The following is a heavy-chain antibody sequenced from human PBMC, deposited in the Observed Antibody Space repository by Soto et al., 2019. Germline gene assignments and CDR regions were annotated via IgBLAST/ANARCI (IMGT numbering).Heavy chain of an antibody. CDR3: ARDAPMPGANDYYYYGMDV. CDR2: IDPSDSYT. CDR1: GYSFTSYW. D-gene: IGHD2-8*01. Sequence: GESLKISCKGSGYSFTSYWISWVRQMPGKGLEWMGRIDPSDSYTNYSPSFQGHVTISADKSISTAYLQWSSLKASDTAMYYCARDAPMPGANDYYYYGMDVWGQGTTVTVSS. J-gene: IGHJ6*02. V-gene: IGHV5-10-1*01.